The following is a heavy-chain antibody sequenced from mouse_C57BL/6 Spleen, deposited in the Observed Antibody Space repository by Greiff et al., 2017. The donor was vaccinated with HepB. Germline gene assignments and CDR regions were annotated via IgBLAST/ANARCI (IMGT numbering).Heavy chain of an antibody. V-gene: IGHV1-59*01. Sequence: VQLQESGAELVRPGTSVKLSCKASGYTFTSYWMNWVKQRPGQGLEWIGVIDPSDSYTNYNQKFKGKATLTVDTSSSTAYMELRSLTSEDSAVYFCARGNSDYWGQGTTLTVSS. J-gene: IGHJ2*01. CDR3: ARGNSDY. CDR2: IDPSDSYT. CDR1: GYTFTSYW.